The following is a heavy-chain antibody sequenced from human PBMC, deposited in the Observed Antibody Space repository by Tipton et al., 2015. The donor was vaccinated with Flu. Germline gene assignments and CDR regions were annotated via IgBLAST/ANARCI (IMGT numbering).Heavy chain of an antibody. V-gene: IGHV5-51*01. J-gene: IGHJ3*02. CDR2: VYPGDSDS. CDR1: GYSFAHYW. D-gene: IGHD3-10*01. CDR3: ARVVRGVIRFDAFDI. Sequence: QLVQSGAEMKKPGESLKISCQGSGYSFAHYWIAWVRQMPGKGLECMGIVYPGDSDSRYSPSFQGQVTISVDKSISTAYLQWSSLTASDTATYFCARVVRGVIRFDAFDIWGQGTMVTVSS.